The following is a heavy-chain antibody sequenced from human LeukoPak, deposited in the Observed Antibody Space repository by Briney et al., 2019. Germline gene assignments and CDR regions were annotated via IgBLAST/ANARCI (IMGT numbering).Heavy chain of an antibody. Sequence: PSETLSLTCTVSGGSVSSGTYYWSWIRQPPGKGLEWIGYIYYSGSTNYNPSLKSRVTISVDTSKNQFSLKLSSVTAADTAVYYCARWPYQLLWDYWGQGTLVTVSS. CDR3: ARWPYQLLWDY. CDR2: IYYSGST. J-gene: IGHJ4*02. D-gene: IGHD2-2*01. CDR1: GGSVSSGTYY. V-gene: IGHV4-61*01.